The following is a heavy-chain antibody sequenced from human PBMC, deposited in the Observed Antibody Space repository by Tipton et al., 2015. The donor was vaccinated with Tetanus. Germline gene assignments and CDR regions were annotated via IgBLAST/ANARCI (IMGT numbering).Heavy chain of an antibody. V-gene: IGHV3-53*01. J-gene: IGHJ3*02. CDR1: GFTVSSNY. CDR2: IYSGGST. CDR3: ARGGYGSGSSLILNDAFDI. D-gene: IGHD3-10*01. Sequence: MQLVQSGGGLIQPGGSLRLSCAASGFTVSSNYMSWVRQAPGKGLEWVSVIYSGGSTYYADSGKGRFTISRDNSKHTLYLQMNGLGAEDPAVYYCARGGYGSGSSLILNDAFDIWGQGTMVPVSS.